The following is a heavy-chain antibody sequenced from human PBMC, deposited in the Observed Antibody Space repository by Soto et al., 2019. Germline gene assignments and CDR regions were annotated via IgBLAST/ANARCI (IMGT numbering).Heavy chain of an antibody. CDR1: GGSIGRYY. J-gene: IGHJ4*02. CDR2: IYHSGST. Sequence: SETLSLTCTVSGGSIGRYYWSWIRQPPGKGLEWIGYIYHSGSTYYNPSLKSRVTISVDRSKNQFSLKLSSVTAADTAVYYCARGGVDYYDSSVYYFAPTYFDYRGQRAVLPVSS. CDR3: ARGGVDYYDSSVYYFAPTYFDY. D-gene: IGHD3-22*01. V-gene: IGHV4-59*12.